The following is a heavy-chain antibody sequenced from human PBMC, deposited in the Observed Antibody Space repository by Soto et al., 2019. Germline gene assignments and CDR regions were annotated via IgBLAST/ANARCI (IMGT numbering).Heavy chain of an antibody. V-gene: IGHV3-53*01. CDR3: ARAGSPFHSDSTGYWGFDY. CDR1: GFTFSDHQ. Sequence: PGGSLRLSCVASGFTFSDHQMNWVRQAPGRGLEWVSVIYSSGTTYYGDSVKGRFTISRGNSKSTLYLQMNSLRTEDTALYYCARAGSPFHSDSTGYWGFDYWGQGTLVTVSS. D-gene: IGHD3-9*01. J-gene: IGHJ4*02. CDR2: IYSSGTT.